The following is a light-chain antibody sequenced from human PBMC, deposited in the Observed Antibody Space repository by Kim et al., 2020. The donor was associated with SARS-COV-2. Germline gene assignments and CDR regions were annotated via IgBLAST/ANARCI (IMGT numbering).Light chain of an antibody. Sequence: LSPGESATLSCRASQSVSSSYLAWYQPKPGQAPRLLIYGASSRATGIPDRFSGSGSGTDFTLTISRLEPEDFAVYYCHQYGGSPNTFGQGTKLEI. J-gene: IGKJ2*01. CDR2: GAS. CDR1: QSVSSSY. V-gene: IGKV3-20*01. CDR3: HQYGGSPNT.